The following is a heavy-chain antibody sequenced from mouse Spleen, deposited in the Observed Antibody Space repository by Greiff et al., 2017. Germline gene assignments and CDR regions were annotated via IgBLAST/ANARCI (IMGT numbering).Heavy chain of an antibody. J-gene: IGHJ4*01. D-gene: IGHD2-4*01. Sequence: EVKLMESGPELVKPGASVKISCKASGYSFTGYYTHWVKQSHVKSLEWIGNIDPYYGGTSYNQKFKGKATLTVDKSSSTAYMQLKSLTSEDSAVYYCARSMITTDYYAMDYWGQGTSVTVSS. CDR3: ARSMITTDYYAMDY. V-gene: IGHV1-42*01. CDR1: GYSFTGYY. CDR2: IDPYYGGT.